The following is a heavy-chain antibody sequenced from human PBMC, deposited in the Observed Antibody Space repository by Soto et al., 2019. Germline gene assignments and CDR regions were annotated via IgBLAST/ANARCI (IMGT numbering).Heavy chain of an antibody. CDR2: ISYDGSTK. D-gene: IGHD2-21*02. V-gene: IGHV3-30-3*01. CDR3: ATGSIRTVDV. J-gene: IGHJ6*02. CDR1: RTSA. Sequence: QVQLVESGGGVVQPGRSLRLSCAARTSAMHWVRQAPGKGLAWVAVISYDGSTKYYADSVRGRFTISRDNSRNTLYLQMNSLRDDDTAGYYCATGSIRTVDVWGQGTTVTVSS.